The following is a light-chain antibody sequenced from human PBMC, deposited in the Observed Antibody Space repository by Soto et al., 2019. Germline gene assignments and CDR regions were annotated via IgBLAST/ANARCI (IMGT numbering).Light chain of an antibody. CDR2: KAS. CDR3: QQYNAYPWT. CDR1: QSISSW. Sequence: DIQMTQSPSTLSASVGTRVPITCRASQSISSWLAWYQQKPGKAPKLLIYKASTLESGVPSNFSGSGSGTEFTLTISSLQPEDFATYYCQQYNAYPWTFGQGTKVDI. J-gene: IGKJ1*01. V-gene: IGKV1-5*03.